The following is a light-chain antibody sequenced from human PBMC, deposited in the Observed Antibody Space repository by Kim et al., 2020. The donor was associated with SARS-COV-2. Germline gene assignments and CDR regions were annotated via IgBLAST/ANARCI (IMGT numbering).Light chain of an antibody. Sequence: SSELTQDPAVSVALGQTVRITCQGDSLRSYYASWYQQKPGQAPVLVIYGKNNRSSGIPDRFSGSSSGNTASLTITGAQAEDEADYYCNSRDSSGNSYVFGTGTKVTVL. J-gene: IGLJ1*01. CDR3: NSRDSSGNSYV. CDR1: SLRSYY. CDR2: GKN. V-gene: IGLV3-19*01.